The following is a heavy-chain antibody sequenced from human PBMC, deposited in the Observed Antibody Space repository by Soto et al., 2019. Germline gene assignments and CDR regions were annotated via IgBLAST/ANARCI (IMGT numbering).Heavy chain of an antibody. J-gene: IGHJ3*02. D-gene: IGHD5-12*01. CDR3: VRGRRRDGYNMDDAFDI. V-gene: IGHV3-7*03. CDR2: IKSDGSEK. CDR1: GFTFGSSW. Sequence: GGSLRLSCAASGFTFGSSWMHWVCQAPEKGQEWVADIKSDGSEKYYVDSVKGRLTISRDNAKNSLYLQVNSLRAEDMTVYYCVRGRRRDGYNMDDAFDIWGQGTMVTVSS.